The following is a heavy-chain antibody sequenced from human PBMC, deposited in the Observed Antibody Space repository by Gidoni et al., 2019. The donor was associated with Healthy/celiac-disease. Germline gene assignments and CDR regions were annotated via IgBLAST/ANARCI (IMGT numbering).Heavy chain of an antibody. CDR1: GYTLPELS. J-gene: IGHJ4*02. Sequence: QVQLVQSGAEVKKPGASVKVSCKVSGYTLPELSMPWVRQAPGKGLEWMGGFDPEDGETIYAQKFQGRVTMTEDTSTDTAYMELSSLRSEDTAVYYCATADYDYVWGSYRYTRFPFDYWGQGTLVTVSS. V-gene: IGHV1-24*01. CDR2: FDPEDGET. CDR3: ATADYDYVWGSYRYTRFPFDY. D-gene: IGHD3-16*02.